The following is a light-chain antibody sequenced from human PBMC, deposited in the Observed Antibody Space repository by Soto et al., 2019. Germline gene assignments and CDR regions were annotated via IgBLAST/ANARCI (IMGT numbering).Light chain of an antibody. CDR2: GAS. V-gene: IGKV3-15*01. Sequence: EMVVTQSPGTLSVSPGERATLSCRASQSVSSNLAWYQQKPGQAPRLLIYGASTRATGIPARFSGSGSGTEFTLTISSLQSEDFAVYYCQQYNNWPPDFTFGQGTRLEIK. CDR1: QSVSSN. J-gene: IGKJ5*01. CDR3: QQYNNWPPDFT.